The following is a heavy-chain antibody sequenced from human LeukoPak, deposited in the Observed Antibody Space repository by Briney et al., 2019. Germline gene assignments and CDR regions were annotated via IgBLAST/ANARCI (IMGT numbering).Heavy chain of an antibody. D-gene: IGHD1-26*01. CDR1: GFTFSDYS. CDR3: ASGTIVGARGADN. CDR2: ISGNSHHI. Sequence: GGSLRLSCAASGFTFSDYSMKWVRQAPGKALEWVSSISGNSHHIYYADPVKGRFTISRDNAYRSLYLQMDSLRVEDTAVHYCASGTIVGARGADNWGQGALVTVSS. V-gene: IGHV3-21*01. J-gene: IGHJ4*02.